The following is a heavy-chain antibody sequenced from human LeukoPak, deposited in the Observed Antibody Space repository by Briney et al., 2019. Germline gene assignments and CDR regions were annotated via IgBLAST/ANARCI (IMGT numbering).Heavy chain of an antibody. Sequence: SETLSLTCTVSGYSISSSYYWGWIRQPPGKGLEWIGSIYYSGSNYYNPSLKSRVTISVDTSKNQFSLNLSSVTAADTAVYYCARQWVDGYYVADYWGQGTLVTVSS. CDR2: IYYSGSN. CDR1: GYSISSSYY. V-gene: IGHV4-38-2*02. CDR3: ARQWVDGYYVADY. J-gene: IGHJ4*02. D-gene: IGHD4-17*01.